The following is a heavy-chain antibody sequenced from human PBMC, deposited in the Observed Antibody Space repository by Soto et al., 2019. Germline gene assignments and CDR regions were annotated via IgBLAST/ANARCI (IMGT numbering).Heavy chain of an antibody. V-gene: IGHV3-30*03. CDR1: GFIFSTYC. CDR3: ARESEDLTSNFDY. Sequence: PGGSLRLSCAASGFIFSTYCMHWVRQAPGKGLEWLSVISYDGNNKYYAASVKGRFTISRDNSKNSLYLEMNSLRAEDTAVYYCARESEDLTSNFDYWGQGTLVTVSS. CDR2: ISYDGNNK. J-gene: IGHJ4*02.